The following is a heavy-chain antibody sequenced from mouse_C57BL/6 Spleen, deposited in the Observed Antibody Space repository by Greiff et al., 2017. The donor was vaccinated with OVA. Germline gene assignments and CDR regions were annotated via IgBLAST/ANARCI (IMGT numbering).Heavy chain of an antibody. CDR1: GYTFTSYW. CDR2: IYPSDSET. CDR3: ARGYDGYYGNYAMDY. J-gene: IGHJ4*01. V-gene: IGHV1-61*01. D-gene: IGHD2-3*01. Sequence: QVQLQQPGAELVRPGSSVKLSCKASGYTFTSYWMDWVKQRPGQGLEWIGNIYPSDSETHYNQKFKDKATLTVDKSSSTAYMQLSSLTSEDSAVYYCARGYDGYYGNYAMDYWGQGTSVTVSS.